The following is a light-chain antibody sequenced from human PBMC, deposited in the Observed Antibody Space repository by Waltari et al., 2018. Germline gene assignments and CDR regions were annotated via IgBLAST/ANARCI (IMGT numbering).Light chain of an antibody. Sequence: QSALTQPASVSGSPGQSITISCSGTSSDVGSFYLVSWYQQKPGKAPKLLIYEVTKRSSGVSNRFSGSKSGNTSSLTISGLQAEDEAAYFCCSYAGSSTLVFGGGTRVTVL. V-gene: IGLV2-23*02. CDR1: SSDVGSFYL. CDR3: CSYAGSSTLV. CDR2: EVT. J-gene: IGLJ3*02.